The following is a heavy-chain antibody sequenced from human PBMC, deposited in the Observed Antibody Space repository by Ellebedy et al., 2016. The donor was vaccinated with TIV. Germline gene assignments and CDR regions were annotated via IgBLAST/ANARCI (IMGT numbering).Heavy chain of an antibody. D-gene: IGHD3-22*01. CDR2: IFYSGGT. Sequence: SETLSLTCTVSGGSIRGYSWSWIRQPPGKGLEWLGYIFYSGGTNYNPSLKSRLTISVDTSKNQFSLRLSSVTAADTAVYYCARHVGGLTMIVVIINPYYFDYWGQGTLVTVSS. CDR3: ARHVGGLTMIVVIINPYYFDY. J-gene: IGHJ4*02. V-gene: IGHV4-59*08. CDR1: GGSIRGYS.